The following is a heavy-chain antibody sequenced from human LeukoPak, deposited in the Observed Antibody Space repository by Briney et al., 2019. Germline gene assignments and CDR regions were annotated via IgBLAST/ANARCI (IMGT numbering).Heavy chain of an antibody. D-gene: IGHD3-22*01. V-gene: IGHV1-18*01. CDR3: ARFRYYYDSSGYYYFDY. CDR1: GYTFTNYG. Sequence: ASVKVSCKASGYTFTNYGISWVRQAPGQGLEWMGWISAYNGNTNYAQKLQGGVTMTTDTSTSTAYMELRSLRSDDTAVYYCARFRYYYDSSGYYYFDYWGQGTLVTVSS. CDR2: ISAYNGNT. J-gene: IGHJ4*02.